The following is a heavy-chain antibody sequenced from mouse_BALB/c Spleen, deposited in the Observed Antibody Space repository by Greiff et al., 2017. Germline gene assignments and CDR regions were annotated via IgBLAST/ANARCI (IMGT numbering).Heavy chain of an antibody. J-gene: IGHJ4*01. CDR1: GYTFSSYW. CDR3: ARRGGNYAMDY. Sequence: QVQLQQSGAELMKPGASVKISCKATGYTFSSYWIEWVKQRPGHGLEWIGEILPGSGSTNYNEKFKGKATFTADTSSNTAYMQLSSLTSEDSAVYYCARRGGNYAMDYWGQGTSVTVSS. D-gene: IGHD2-14*01. V-gene: IGHV1-9*01. CDR2: ILPGSGST.